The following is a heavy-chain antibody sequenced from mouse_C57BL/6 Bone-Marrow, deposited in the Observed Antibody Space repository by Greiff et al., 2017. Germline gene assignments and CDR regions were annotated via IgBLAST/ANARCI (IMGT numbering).Heavy chain of an antibody. D-gene: IGHD2-3*01. Sequence: VQLQQSGAELMKPGASVKLSCKATGYTFTGYWIEWVKQRPGHGLEWIGEILPGSGSTNYNEKFKGKATFTADTASNTAYMQISSLTTEDSAIYDCARLGWPSSYCDYWGQGTTLTVSS. CDR1: GYTFTGYW. V-gene: IGHV1-9*01. CDR3: ARLGWPSSYCDY. J-gene: IGHJ2*01. CDR2: ILPGSGST.